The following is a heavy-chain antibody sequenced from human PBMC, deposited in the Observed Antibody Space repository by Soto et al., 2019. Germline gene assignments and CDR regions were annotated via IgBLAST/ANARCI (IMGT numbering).Heavy chain of an antibody. V-gene: IGHV4-28*01. Sequence: QVQLQESGPGLVKPSDTLSLTCAVSGYSISSSNWWGWIRQPPGKGLEWIGYISYSGTTYYNRSLKSLVTMAVDTSKNQFPRKLTSVTAVDTAGYYCARREIQGPIDYWGQGTLVTVSS. D-gene: IGHD1-26*01. CDR3: ARREIQGPIDY. J-gene: IGHJ4*02. CDR2: ISYSGTT. CDR1: GYSISSSNW.